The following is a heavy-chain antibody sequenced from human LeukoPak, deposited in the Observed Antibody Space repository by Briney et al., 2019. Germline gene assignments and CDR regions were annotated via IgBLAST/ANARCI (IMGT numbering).Heavy chain of an antibody. J-gene: IGHJ5*02. CDR1: GFTLSNAY. CDR3: TTTIVGVTTWFDP. CDR2: IKNKNNGGTT. Sequence: GGSLRLSCAASGFTLSNAYMSWVRQAPGKGLEWVGRIKNKNNGGTTDYAAAVKGRFTISRDDSKNTLYLQMNSLKTEDTAVYYCTTTIVGVTTWFDPWGQGTLVTVSS. D-gene: IGHD1-26*01. V-gene: IGHV3-15*01.